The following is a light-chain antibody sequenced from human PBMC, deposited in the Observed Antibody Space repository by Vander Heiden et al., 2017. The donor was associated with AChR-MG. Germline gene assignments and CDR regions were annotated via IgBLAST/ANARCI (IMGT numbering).Light chain of an antibody. CDR1: NTDVGGFTF. J-gene: IGLJ3*02. V-gene: IGLV2-14*01. Sequence: QPALTQPASVSGSPGPSLTISCTGTNTDVGGFTFVSWYQQNPDKVPGLIIDDVNKRPSGVSSRFSGSKSGNTASRTISGRQADDEADYYCASYTGSTTWVFGGGTKLTVL. CDR3: ASYTGSTTWV. CDR2: DVN.